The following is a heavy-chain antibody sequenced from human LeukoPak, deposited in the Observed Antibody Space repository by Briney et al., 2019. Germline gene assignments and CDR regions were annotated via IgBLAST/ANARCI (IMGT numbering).Heavy chain of an antibody. V-gene: IGHV4-34*01. J-gene: IGHJ4*02. D-gene: IGHD4-17*01. CDR1: GGSFSGYY. Sequence: SETLSLTCAVYGGSFSGYYWSWIRQPPGKGLEWIGEINHSGSTNYNPSLKSRVTISVDTSKNQFSLKLSSVTAADTAVYYCARDGYGDYVFPDYWGQGTLVTVSS. CDR3: ARDGYGDYVFPDY. CDR2: INHSGST.